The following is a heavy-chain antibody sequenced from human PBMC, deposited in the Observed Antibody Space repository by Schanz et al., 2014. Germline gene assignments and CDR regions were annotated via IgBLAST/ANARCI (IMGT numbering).Heavy chain of an antibody. Sequence: QVQLVESGGGVVQPGRSLRLSCAASGFTFSSYGMHWVRQAPGKGLEWVANIKEDGSVKDYVDSVKGRFTISRDNSRSTMYLQMNSLRAEDTAVYFCAKDLGVDCGDGCFNWYFDLWGRGTLVTVAS. CDR3: AKDLGVDCGDGCFNWYFDL. D-gene: IGHD2-21*02. J-gene: IGHJ2*01. V-gene: IGHV3-33*06. CDR1: GFTFSSYG. CDR2: IKEDGSVK.